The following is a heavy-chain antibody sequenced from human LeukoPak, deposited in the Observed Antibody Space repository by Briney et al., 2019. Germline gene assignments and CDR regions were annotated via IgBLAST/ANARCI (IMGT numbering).Heavy chain of an antibody. Sequence: SETLSLTCTVSGGSISSGSYYWSWIRQPAGKGLEWIGRIYTSGSTNYNPSLKSRVTISVDTSKNQFSLKLSSVTAADTAVNYCARAKGYSYGRAFDIWGQGTMVTVSS. CDR3: ARAKGYSYGRAFDI. V-gene: IGHV4-61*02. D-gene: IGHD5-18*01. J-gene: IGHJ3*02. CDR2: IYTSGST. CDR1: GGSISSGSYY.